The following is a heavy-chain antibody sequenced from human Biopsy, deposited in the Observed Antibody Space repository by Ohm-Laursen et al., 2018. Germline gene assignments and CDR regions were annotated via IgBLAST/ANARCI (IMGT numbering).Heavy chain of an antibody. D-gene: IGHD5/OR15-5a*01. V-gene: IGHV1-18*01. CDR3: ARVTLPLYLDY. Sequence: SVKVSCNSSGYSFTSYGISWVRQAPGEGLEWMGRISGYNGNTNYAQKFQGRVTMTADTSTSTVYMEVRGLRSDDTAVYYCARVTLPLYLDYWGQGTRVSVSS. CDR1: GYSFTSYG. J-gene: IGHJ4*02. CDR2: ISGYNGNT.